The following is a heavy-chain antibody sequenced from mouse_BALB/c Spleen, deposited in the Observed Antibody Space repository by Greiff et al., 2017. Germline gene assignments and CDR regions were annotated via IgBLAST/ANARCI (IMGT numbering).Heavy chain of an antibody. V-gene: IGHV5-4*02. D-gene: IGHD1-1*01. CDR2: ISDGGSYT. J-gene: IGHJ3*01. Sequence: EVMLVESGGGLVKPGGSLKLSCAASGFTFSDYYMYWVRQTPEKRLEWVATISDGGSYTYYPDSVKGRFTISRDNAKNNLYLQMSSLKSEDTAMYYCERGGHYYGSSPAWFAYWGQGTLVTVSA. CDR3: ERGGHYYGSSPAWFAY. CDR1: GFTFSDYY.